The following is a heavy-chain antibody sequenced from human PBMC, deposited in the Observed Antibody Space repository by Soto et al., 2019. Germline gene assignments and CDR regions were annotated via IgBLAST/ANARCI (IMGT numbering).Heavy chain of an antibody. Sequence: SGPTLVNPTQTLTLTCTFSGFSLSTSGMCVSWIRQPPGKALEWLARIDWDDDKYYSTSLKTRLTISKDTSKNQVVLTMTNMDPVDTATYYCARTRPYGSGSYYKSYYYYMDVWGKGTTVTVSS. D-gene: IGHD3-10*01. CDR1: GFSLSTSGMC. V-gene: IGHV2-70*11. CDR3: ARTRPYGSGSYYKSYYYYMDV. J-gene: IGHJ6*03. CDR2: IDWDDDK.